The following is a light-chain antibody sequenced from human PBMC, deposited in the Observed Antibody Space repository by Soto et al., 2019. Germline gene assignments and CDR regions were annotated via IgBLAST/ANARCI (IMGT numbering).Light chain of an antibody. Sequence: EVVLTQSPGTLSLSPGERATLSCRASQSVSNNYLAWYQQRPGQAPRLLIYAASSRVTGIPDRFSGSGSGTDFTLTISRLEPEDFAMYYCLRYGSFPGIFGPGTRV. CDR2: AAS. CDR1: QSVSNNY. V-gene: IGKV3-20*01. CDR3: LRYGSFPGI. J-gene: IGKJ3*01.